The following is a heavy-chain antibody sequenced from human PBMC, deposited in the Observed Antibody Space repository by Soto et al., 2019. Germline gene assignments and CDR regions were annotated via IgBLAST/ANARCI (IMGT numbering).Heavy chain of an antibody. CDR2: IYSGGST. V-gene: IGHV3-66*01. Sequence: GGSLRLSCAASGFTVSSNYMSWVRQAPGKGLEWVSVIYSGGSTYYADSVKGRFTISRDNSKNTLYLQMNSLRAEDTAVYYCARVPSYSGSCYFDYWGQGTLVTVSS. CDR1: GFTVSSNY. D-gene: IGHD1-26*01. J-gene: IGHJ4*02. CDR3: ARVPSYSGSCYFDY.